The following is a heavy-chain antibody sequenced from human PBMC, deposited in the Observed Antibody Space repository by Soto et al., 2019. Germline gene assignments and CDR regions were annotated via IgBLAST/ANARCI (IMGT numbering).Heavy chain of an antibody. Sequence: SETLSLTCTVPGGSIRSYYWSWLRQSPGKGLEWIGYIYYRGTTDYNPSLKSRVTLLVDTSKNQFSPKLRSVTAADTAVYYCAGGVATDRLGRREVWGQGTTVTVS. CDR2: IYYRGTT. CDR3: AGGVATDRLGRREV. V-gene: IGHV4-59*01. D-gene: IGHD5-12*01. J-gene: IGHJ6*02. CDR1: GGSIRSYY.